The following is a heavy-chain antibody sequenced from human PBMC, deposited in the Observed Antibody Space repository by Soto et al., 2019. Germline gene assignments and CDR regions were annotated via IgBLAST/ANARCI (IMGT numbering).Heavy chain of an antibody. CDR3: ARVPVEMGTIGFYYYYGMDV. CDR1: GDSVSSNSAA. J-gene: IGHJ6*02. V-gene: IGHV6-1*01. Sequence: SQTLSLTCAISGDSVSSNSAAWNWIRQSPSRGLEWLGRTYYRSQWYDDYAVSVKSRITINPDTSENQFSLHLNSVTPEDTAVYYCARVPVEMGTIGFYYYYGMDVWGQGTTVTVSS. CDR2: TYYRSQWYD.